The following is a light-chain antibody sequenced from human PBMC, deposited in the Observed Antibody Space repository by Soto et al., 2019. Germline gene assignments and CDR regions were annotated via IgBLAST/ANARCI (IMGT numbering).Light chain of an antibody. CDR1: TGAVTSGHY. CDR3: SLSYRGAGV. CDR2: DTA. Sequence: QAVLTQEPSLTVSPGGTVTLTCGSSTGAVTSGHYPYWYLQKPGQAPRTLIYDTANKHSWTPARFSGSLLGGKAALTLSGAQPEDEADYYCSLSYRGAGVLGGGTKLTVL. J-gene: IGLJ2*01. V-gene: IGLV7-46*01.